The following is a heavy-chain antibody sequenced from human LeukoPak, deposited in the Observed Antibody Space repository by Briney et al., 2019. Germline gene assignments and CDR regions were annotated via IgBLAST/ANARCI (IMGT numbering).Heavy chain of an antibody. J-gene: IGHJ4*02. CDR2: IWSDGTNQ. Sequence: GGSLRLSCEASGFTFSHYGMHWVRQAPGKGLEWVAVIWSDGTNQYYADSVRGRFTISRDNFKKTVSLQMNSLRAEDTGVYYCARARYFDYWGQGMLVTVSS. CDR1: GFTFSHYG. V-gene: IGHV3-33*01. CDR3: ARARYFDY.